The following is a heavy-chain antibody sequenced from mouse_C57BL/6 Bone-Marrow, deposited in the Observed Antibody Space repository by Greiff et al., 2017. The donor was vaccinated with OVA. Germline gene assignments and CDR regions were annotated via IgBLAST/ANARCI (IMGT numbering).Heavy chain of an antibody. D-gene: IGHD2-5*01. CDR1: GFSLTSYG. J-gene: IGHJ4*01. Sequence: VKLVESGPGLVQPSQSLSITCTVSGFSLTSYGVHWVRQSPGKGLEWLGVIWRGGSTDYNAAFMSRLSITKDNSKSQVLFKMNSLQADDTAIYDCAKTAYYSNYLYYAMDYWGQGTSVTVSS. CDR3: AKTAYYSNYLYYAMDY. V-gene: IGHV2-5*01. CDR2: IWRGGST.